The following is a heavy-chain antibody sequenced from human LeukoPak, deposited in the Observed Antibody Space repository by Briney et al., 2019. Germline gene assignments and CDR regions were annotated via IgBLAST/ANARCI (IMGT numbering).Heavy chain of an antibody. Sequence: ASVKVSCKASGGTFSSYAINWVRQATGQGLEWMGWMNPNSGNTGYAQKFQGRVTMTRNTSISTAYMELSSLRSEDTAVYYCARVGSDYGDYGVDYWGQGTLVTVSS. D-gene: IGHD4-17*01. J-gene: IGHJ4*02. V-gene: IGHV1-8*02. CDR1: GGTFSSYA. CDR2: MNPNSGNT. CDR3: ARVGSDYGDYGVDY.